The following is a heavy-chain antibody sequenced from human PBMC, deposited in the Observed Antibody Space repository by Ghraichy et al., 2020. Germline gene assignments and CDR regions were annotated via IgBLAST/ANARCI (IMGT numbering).Heavy chain of an antibody. CDR2: SYYSGRT. Sequence: SETLSLTCSVSGGSISSSSYNWGWIRQPPGKGLEWIGSSYYSGRTYYNPSLKSRVTISVDTSKNQFSLKLSSVTAADTAVYYCARHVILGYAFDIWGQGTMVTVSS. CDR3: ARHVILGYAFDI. D-gene: IGHD2/OR15-2a*01. CDR1: GGSISSSSYN. V-gene: IGHV4-39*01. J-gene: IGHJ3*02.